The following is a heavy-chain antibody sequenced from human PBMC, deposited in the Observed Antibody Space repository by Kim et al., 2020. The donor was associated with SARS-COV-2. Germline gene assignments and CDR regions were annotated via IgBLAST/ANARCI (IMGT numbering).Heavy chain of an antibody. Sequence: GGSLRLSCAASGFTFSSYWMSWVRQAPGKGLEWVANIKQDAGEKYYVDSVKGRFTISRDNAKNSLFLQMNSLRVEDTAVYYCARDLSRQWDGFIDYWGQGIRVTVSS. CDR3: ARDLSRQWDGFIDY. V-gene: IGHV3-7*03. D-gene: IGHD1-26*01. CDR1: GFTFSSYW. J-gene: IGHJ4*02. CDR2: IKQDAGEK.